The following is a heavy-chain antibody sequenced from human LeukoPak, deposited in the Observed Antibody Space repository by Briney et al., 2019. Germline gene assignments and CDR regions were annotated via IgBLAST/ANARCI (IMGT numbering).Heavy chain of an antibody. V-gene: IGHV3-48*04. CDR2: ISSTSSSI. CDR1: GVTFSSYS. Sequence: GGSLRLSCAASGVTFSSYSMNWVRQAPGKGLEWVSYISSTSSSIYYADSVKGRFTISRDNAKNSLYLQMNSLRAEDTAVYYCARDPETGDIDYWGQGTLVTVSS. CDR3: ARDPETGDIDY. J-gene: IGHJ4*02. D-gene: IGHD1-14*01.